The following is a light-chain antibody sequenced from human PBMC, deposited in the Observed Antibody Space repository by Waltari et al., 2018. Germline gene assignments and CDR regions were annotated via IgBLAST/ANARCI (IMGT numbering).Light chain of an antibody. CDR1: QSLVYTDGNTN. Sequence: DVVMTQSPLSLPVTLGQPASISCRSGQSLVYTDGNTNLSWFQQRPGQSPRRLIYKISNRDSGVPDRFSGSGSGTDFTLKISGVEAEDIGIYYCMQGIHWPFTFGPGTKVDIK. V-gene: IGKV2-30*01. CDR3: MQGIHWPFT. CDR2: KIS. J-gene: IGKJ3*01.